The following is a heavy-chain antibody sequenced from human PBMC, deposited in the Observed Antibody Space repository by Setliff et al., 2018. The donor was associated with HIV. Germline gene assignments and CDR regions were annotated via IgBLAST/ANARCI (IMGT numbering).Heavy chain of an antibody. Sequence: PGGSLRLSCVTSGFIFSDYWMAWVRQAPGKGLEWVAFIRYTGNDKSYADSVKGRFTISRDNADNSLFLQMNGLRAEDTALYFCARGSWAGYESGGYYHFDFWGQGTLVTVSS. CDR3: ARGSWAGYESGGYYHFDF. J-gene: IGHJ4*02. D-gene: IGHD3-22*01. CDR1: GFIFSDYW. V-gene: IGHV3-30*02. CDR2: IRYTGNDK.